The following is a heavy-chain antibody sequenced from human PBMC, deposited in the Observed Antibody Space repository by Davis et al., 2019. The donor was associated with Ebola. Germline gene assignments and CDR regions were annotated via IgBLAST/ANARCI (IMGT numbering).Heavy chain of an antibody. CDR1: GFTFTNSA. CDR2: IVVGSGNK. CDR3: AADGNMRAVAGIFDI. V-gene: IGHV1-58*01. J-gene: IGHJ3*02. D-gene: IGHD6-19*01. Sequence: AASVKVSCKTSGFTFTNSAVQWVRQPRGQRLEWIGWIVVGSGNKNFAQKFQERLTITRDMSTSTAYLELSSLRSEDTAVYYCAADGNMRAVAGIFDIWGQGTMVTVSS.